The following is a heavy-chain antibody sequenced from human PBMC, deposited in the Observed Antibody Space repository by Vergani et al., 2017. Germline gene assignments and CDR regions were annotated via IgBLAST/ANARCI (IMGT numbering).Heavy chain of an antibody. CDR1: GFTFSTYS. D-gene: IGHD6-6*01. CDR3: ASLIRPDSSSNY. Sequence: EVQLVESGGGLVQPGGSLRLSCAASGFTFSTYSMNWVRQAPGKGLEWVSYISSSSSIIYYADSVKGRFTISRDNAKNSLFLQMNSLRAEDTALYYCASLIRPDSSSNYWVQGTLVTVSS. V-gene: IGHV3-48*01. J-gene: IGHJ4*02. CDR2: ISSSSSII.